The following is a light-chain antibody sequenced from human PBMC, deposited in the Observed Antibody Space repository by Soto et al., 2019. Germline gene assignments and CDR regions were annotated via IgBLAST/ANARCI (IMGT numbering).Light chain of an antibody. V-gene: IGKV3-11*01. J-gene: IGKJ3*01. CDR3: QQRADWPPT. Sequence: DIVLTQSPATLSLSPGERATLSCRASQSVANYLAWYQQKPGQAPRLLIYDASNRDTDIPPRFSGSGSGTDFTLTISSLEPEDFAVYYCQQRADWPPTFGPGTKWISN. CDR2: DAS. CDR1: QSVANY.